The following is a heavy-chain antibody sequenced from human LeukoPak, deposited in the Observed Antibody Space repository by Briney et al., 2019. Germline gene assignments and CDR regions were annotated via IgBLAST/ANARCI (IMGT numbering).Heavy chain of an antibody. CDR2: IYTSGST. CDR3: ARDRFLEWFPDAFDI. V-gene: IGHV4-4*07. Sequence: SETLSLTCTVSGGSIDAYYWSWIRQPAGKGLEWIGRIYTSGSTNYNPSLKSRVTISVDTSKNQFSLKLSSVTAADTAVYYCARDRFLEWFPDAFDIWGQGTMVTVSS. D-gene: IGHD3-3*01. CDR1: GGSIDAYY. J-gene: IGHJ3*02.